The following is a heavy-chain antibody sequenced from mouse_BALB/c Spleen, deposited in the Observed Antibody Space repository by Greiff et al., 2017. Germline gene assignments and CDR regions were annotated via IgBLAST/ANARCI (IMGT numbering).Heavy chain of an antibody. CDR1: GFTFTDYY. CDR2: IRNKANGYTT. D-gene: IGHD2-2*01. CDR3: ARRLYYGYEGYAMDY. Sequence: EVNVVESGGGLVQPGGSLRLSCATSGFTFTDYYMSWVRQPPGKALEWLGFIRNKANGYTTEYSASVKGRFTISRDNSQSILYLQMNTLRAEDSATYYCARRLYYGYEGYAMDYWGQGTSVTVSS. J-gene: IGHJ4*01. V-gene: IGHV7-3*02.